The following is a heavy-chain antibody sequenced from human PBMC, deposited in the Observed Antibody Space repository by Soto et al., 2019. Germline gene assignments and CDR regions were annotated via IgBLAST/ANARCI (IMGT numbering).Heavy chain of an antibody. D-gene: IGHD6-6*01. J-gene: IGHJ3*02. V-gene: IGHV1-2*02. Sequence: GASVKVSCKASGYTFTGYYMHWVRQAPGQGLERMGWMNPNSGGTNYAQKFQGRVTMTRNTSISTAYMELSSLRSEDTAVYYCASCSPEQLVRSEDAFDIWGQGTMVTVSS. CDR3: ASCSPEQLVRSEDAFDI. CDR2: MNPNSGGT. CDR1: GYTFTGYY.